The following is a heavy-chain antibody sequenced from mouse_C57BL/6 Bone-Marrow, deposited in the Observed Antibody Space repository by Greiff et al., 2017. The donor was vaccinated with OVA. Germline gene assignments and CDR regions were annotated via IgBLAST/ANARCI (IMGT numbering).Heavy chain of an antibody. CDR1: GFTFSSYA. Sequence: EVKLVESGGGLVKPGGSLKLSCAASGFTFSSYAMSWVRQTPEKRLEWVATISDGGSYTYYHDNVKGRFTISRDNAKNNLYLQMSHLKSEDTAMYYCARDYLAWFAYWGQGTLVTVSA. CDR3: ARDYLAWFAY. D-gene: IGHD1-1*01. CDR2: ISDGGSYT. J-gene: IGHJ3*01. V-gene: IGHV5-4*01.